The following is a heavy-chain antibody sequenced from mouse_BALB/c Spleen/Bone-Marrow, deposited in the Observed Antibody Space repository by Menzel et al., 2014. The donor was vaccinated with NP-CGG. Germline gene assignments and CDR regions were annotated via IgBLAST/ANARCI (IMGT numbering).Heavy chain of an antibody. CDR2: IYPVNVHA. V-gene: IGHV1S56*01. CDR1: GYTFXNYY. Sequence: VKLMESGPELVKPGASVRISCKASGYTFXNYYIHWVKQRPGQGLEWIGWIYPVNVHANFNEKFRGKATLTADKSSSTAYMQLSSLTSEDSAIYFCARWLLPYYAMDYWGQGTSVTVSS. J-gene: IGHJ4*01. D-gene: IGHD2-3*01. CDR3: ARWLLPYYAMDY.